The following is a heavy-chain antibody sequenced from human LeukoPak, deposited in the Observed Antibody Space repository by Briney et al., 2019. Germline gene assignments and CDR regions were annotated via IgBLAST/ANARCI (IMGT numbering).Heavy chain of an antibody. J-gene: IGHJ6*03. CDR2: ISSSSRHI. D-gene: IGHD1-1*01. CDR3: ASSPIPTGQGWLFYYYMDV. V-gene: IGHV3-21*01. Sequence: GGSLRLSCAASTLTFSDYSLNWVRQAPGKGLEWVSSISSSSRHIYYGDSVKGRFTISRDNAKNLLHLQMNSLRAEDTAVYYCASSPIPTGQGWLFYYYMDVWGKGTTVTVSS. CDR1: TLTFSDYS.